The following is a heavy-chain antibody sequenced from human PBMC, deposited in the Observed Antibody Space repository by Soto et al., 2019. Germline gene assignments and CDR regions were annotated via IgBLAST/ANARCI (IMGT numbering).Heavy chain of an antibody. CDR2: INPNSGNT. V-gene: IGHV1-8*01. J-gene: IGHJ4*02. D-gene: IGHD3-22*01. Sequence: GASVNVSCKASAYTFTRYDINWVRQATGQGLEWMGWINPNSGNTGYARKFRGRVTMTTDTSASTAYMELSSLTSDDTAVYYCARGLDYYDSSGYDYWGQGTLVTVSS. CDR1: AYTFTRYD. CDR3: ARGLDYYDSSGYDY.